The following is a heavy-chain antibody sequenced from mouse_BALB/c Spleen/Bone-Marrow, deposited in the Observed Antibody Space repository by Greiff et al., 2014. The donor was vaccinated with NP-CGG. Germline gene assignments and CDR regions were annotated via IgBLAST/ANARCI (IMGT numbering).Heavy chain of an antibody. D-gene: IGHD1-1*01. CDR2: ISTYYGDA. CDR1: GCTFTDYS. Sequence: VQLQQSGAELVRPGVSVKISCKGSGCTFTDYSIHWIKQSHAKSLEWIGAISTYYGDATNNRKFKGKATLTVDKSSSTAYMELARLASEDSVIYYCARGVTTGAMDYWGQGTSVTVSS. J-gene: IGHJ4*01. V-gene: IGHV1-67*01. CDR3: ARGVTTGAMDY.